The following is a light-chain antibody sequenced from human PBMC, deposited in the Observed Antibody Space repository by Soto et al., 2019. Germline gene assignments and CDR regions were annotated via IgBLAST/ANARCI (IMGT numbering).Light chain of an antibody. V-gene: IGKV3-20*01. J-gene: IGKJ5*01. CDR2: GAS. CDR3: KQYGSSSIT. Sequence: EIVLTQSPGTLSLSPGERATLSCRASQSVSSSYLAWYQQKPGQAPRLLIYGASSRATGIPDRFSGSGSGTDFTLTISRLEPEDFAVYYCKQYGSSSITFGPGTRMEIK. CDR1: QSVSSSY.